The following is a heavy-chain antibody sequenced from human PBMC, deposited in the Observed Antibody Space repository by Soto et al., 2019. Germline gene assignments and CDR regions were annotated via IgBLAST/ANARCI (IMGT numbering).Heavy chain of an antibody. Sequence: QVQLVQSGAEVKKPGASVKVSCKASGYTFTSYDINWVRQATGQGLEWMGWMNPNSGNTGYAQKFQGRVTMTRNTSISTAYMELSSLRSEDTALYYCAIGLAVLMVYELDYWGQGTLVTVSS. CDR3: AIGLAVLMVYELDY. D-gene: IGHD2-8*01. CDR1: GYTFTSYD. CDR2: MNPNSGNT. V-gene: IGHV1-8*01. J-gene: IGHJ4*02.